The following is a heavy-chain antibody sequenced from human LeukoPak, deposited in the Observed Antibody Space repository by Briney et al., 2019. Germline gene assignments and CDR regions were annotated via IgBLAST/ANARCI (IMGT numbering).Heavy chain of an antibody. CDR1: GFTFSSYA. J-gene: IGHJ4*02. D-gene: IGHD6-13*01. CDR2: ISYDGSNK. CDR3: ARVRSSVAAALGYYFDY. Sequence: GRSLRLSCSAPGFTFSSYAMHWVRQAPGKGLEWVAVISYDGSNKYYADSVKGRFTISRDNSKNTLYLQMNSLRAEDTAVYYCARVRSSVAAALGYYFDYWGQGTLVTVSS. V-gene: IGHV3-30*04.